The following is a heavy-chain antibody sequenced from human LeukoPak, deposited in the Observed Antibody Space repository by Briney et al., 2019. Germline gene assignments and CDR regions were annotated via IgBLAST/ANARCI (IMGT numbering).Heavy chain of an antibody. CDR3: ASRLEGQLLTLDY. CDR1: GFSFNNYA. CDR2: ISYDGSNK. D-gene: IGHD6-6*01. J-gene: IGHJ4*02. V-gene: IGHV3-30-3*01. Sequence: GGSLRLSCAVSGFSFNNYAMSWVRQAPGKGLEWVAVISYDGSNKYYADSVKGRFTISRDNSKNTLYLQMNSLRAEDTAVYYCASRLEGQLLTLDYWGQGTLVTVSS.